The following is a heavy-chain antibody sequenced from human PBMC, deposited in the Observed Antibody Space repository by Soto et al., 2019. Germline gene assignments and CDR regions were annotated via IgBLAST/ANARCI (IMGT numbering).Heavy chain of an antibody. V-gene: IGHV3-7*01. CDR1: GFTFSNYW. Sequence: EVQLVESGGGLDQPGGSLRLSCETSGFTFSNYWMTWVRQAPGKGLEWVANIKKDGSQKNFVDSVKGRFTISGDNAKNSLYLQMDSLRVEDTAIYYCVKEIASAQWGQGTLVTVSS. CDR2: IKKDGSQK. CDR3: VKEIASAQ. J-gene: IGHJ4*02. D-gene: IGHD6-25*01.